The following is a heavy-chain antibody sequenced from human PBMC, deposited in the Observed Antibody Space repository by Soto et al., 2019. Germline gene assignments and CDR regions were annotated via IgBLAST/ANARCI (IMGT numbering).Heavy chain of an antibody. CDR2: ISVYNGDT. Sequence: QVQLLQSGGEVKRPGASVRVSCKASGYTFANYGITWVRQAPGQGLELVGWISVYNGDTNFAQKFRPRVPLTTHTTTTTAYMELTALRSDDTTVYFCARAARYSAGDPEPWGQGPLVTVSS. V-gene: IGHV1-18*01. J-gene: IGHJ5*02. CDR3: ARAARYSAGDPEP. D-gene: IGHD3-16*02. CDR1: GYTFANYG.